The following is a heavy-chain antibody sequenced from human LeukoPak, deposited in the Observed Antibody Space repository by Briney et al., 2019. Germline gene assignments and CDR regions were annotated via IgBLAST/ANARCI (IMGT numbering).Heavy chain of an antibody. V-gene: IGHV4-31*03. Sequence: SGPTLVNPTQTLTLTCTFSGFSLSTSGVGVGWIRQHPGKGLKWIGYIYYSGSTYYNPSLKSRVTISVDTSKNQFSLKLSSVTAADTAVYYCARVVWRFSEWDLHDYWGQGTLVTVSS. CDR2: IYYSGST. D-gene: IGHD1-26*01. J-gene: IGHJ4*02. CDR3: ARVVWRFSEWDLHDY. CDR1: GFSLSTSGVG.